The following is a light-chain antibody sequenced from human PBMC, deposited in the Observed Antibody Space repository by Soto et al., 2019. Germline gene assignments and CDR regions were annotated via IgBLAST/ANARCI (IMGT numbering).Light chain of an antibody. Sequence: QSVLTQPRSVSGSPGQSVTISCTRTSSYIGPYDHVAWYQQHPGKAPKLIIFAVSKRPSGVPDRFSGSKSGNTASLTISGLQAEDEAHYYCSSYAGNYIYVFATGTKVTVL. CDR2: AVS. J-gene: IGLJ1*01. CDR1: SSYIGPYDH. CDR3: SSYAGNYIYV. V-gene: IGLV2-11*01.